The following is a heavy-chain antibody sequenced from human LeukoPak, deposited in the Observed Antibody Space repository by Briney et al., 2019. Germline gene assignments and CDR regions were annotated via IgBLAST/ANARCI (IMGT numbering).Heavy chain of an antibody. Sequence: GGSLRLSCAASGFTVSSNYMSWVRQAPGKGLEWVSIIYSGGSTYYADSVKGRFTISRDTSKNTLHLQMNSLRAEDTAVYYCAREVGATRGLDPWGQGTLVTVSS. J-gene: IGHJ5*02. CDR3: AREVGATRGLDP. CDR1: GFTVSSNY. CDR2: IYSGGST. V-gene: IGHV3-53*01. D-gene: IGHD1-26*01.